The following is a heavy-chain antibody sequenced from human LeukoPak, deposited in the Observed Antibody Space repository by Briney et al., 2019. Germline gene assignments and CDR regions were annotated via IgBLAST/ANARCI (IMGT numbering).Heavy chain of an antibody. CDR1: GFTFDDYT. D-gene: IGHD6-13*01. CDR2: ISWNSDNT. CDR3: AKIAAVGTRPARISDY. V-gene: IGHV3-9*01. J-gene: IGHJ4*02. Sequence: GGSLRLSCAASGFTFDDYTMHWVRQAPGKGLEWISGISWNSDNTGYADSVKGRFTISRDNAKNSLYLQMNSLRAEDTAIYYCAKIAAVGTRPARISDYWGQGTLVTVSS.